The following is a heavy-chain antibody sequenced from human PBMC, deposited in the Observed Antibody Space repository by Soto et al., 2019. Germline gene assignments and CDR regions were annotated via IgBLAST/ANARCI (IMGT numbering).Heavy chain of an antibody. V-gene: IGHV2-5*02. CDR1: GFSLRTSGVG. J-gene: IGHJ6*02. CDR2: IFWDDDK. Sequence: ESGPTLVNPTQTLTLTCTFSGFSLRTSGVGVGWIRQPPGKALEWLALIFWDDDKRYSPSLKSRLSITKGTSENQVFLTMTNMDPVDAATYYCTHHGYYSYGMDVWGQGTTVTVSS. CDR3: THHGYYSYGMDV.